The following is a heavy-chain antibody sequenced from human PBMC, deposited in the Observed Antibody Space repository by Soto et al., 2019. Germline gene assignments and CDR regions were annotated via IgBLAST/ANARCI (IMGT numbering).Heavy chain of an antibody. CDR1: GYSFTIYW. CDR2: IDPSDSYT. CDR3: ARPPAATPYYYYGMDV. Sequence: GESLKISCKGSGYSFTIYWISWVRQMPGKGLEWMGRIDPSDSYTNYSPSFQGHVTISADKSISTAYLQWSSLKASDTAMYYCARPPAATPYYYYGMDVWGQGTTVTVSS. D-gene: IGHD2-15*01. J-gene: IGHJ6*02. V-gene: IGHV5-10-1*01.